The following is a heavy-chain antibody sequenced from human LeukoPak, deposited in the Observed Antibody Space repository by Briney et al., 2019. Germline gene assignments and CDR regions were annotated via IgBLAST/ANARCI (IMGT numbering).Heavy chain of an antibody. CDR1: GYSISSGYY. V-gene: IGHV4-38-2*02. CDR3: ARTGGSFYFYYYMDV. Sequence: PSETLSLTCTVSGYSISSGYYWGWIRQPPGQGLEWIGSIHYTGTTFYNPSLKSRVTISVDTSKNQFSLKLRSVTAADTAVYYCARTGGSFYFYYYMDVWGKGTTVTVSS. J-gene: IGHJ6*03. D-gene: IGHD1-26*01. CDR2: IHYTGTT.